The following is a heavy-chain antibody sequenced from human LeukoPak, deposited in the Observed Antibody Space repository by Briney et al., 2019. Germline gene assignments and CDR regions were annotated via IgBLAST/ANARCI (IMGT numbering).Heavy chain of an antibody. CDR3: ARRPYCSGGSCSFDV. D-gene: IGHD2-15*01. CDR2: INHSGST. V-gene: IGHV4-34*01. J-gene: IGHJ6*04. CDR1: GGSFSGYY. Sequence: SETLSLTCAVYGGSFSGYYWSWIRQPPGKGLEWIGEINHSGSTNYNPSLKSRVTTSVDTSKNQFSLKLSSVTAADTAVYYCARRPYCSGGSCSFDVWGKGTTVTVSS.